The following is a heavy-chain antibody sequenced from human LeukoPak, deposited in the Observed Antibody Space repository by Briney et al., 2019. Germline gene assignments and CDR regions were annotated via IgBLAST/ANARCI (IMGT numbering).Heavy chain of an antibody. J-gene: IGHJ6*03. V-gene: IGHV1-69*05. CDR2: IMPLFITA. Sequence: ASVKVSCKASGGTFSSYSITWVRQAPGQGLEWMGGIMPLFITANYAQQFQGRVTITTDESTSTAYMELSSLRFEDTAMYYCARVDRYHYYLDVWGKGTTVTVSS. CDR3: ARVDRYHYYLDV. CDR1: GGTFSSYS.